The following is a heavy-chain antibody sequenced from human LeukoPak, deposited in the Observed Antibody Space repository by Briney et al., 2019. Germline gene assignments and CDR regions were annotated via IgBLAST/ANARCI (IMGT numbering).Heavy chain of an antibody. V-gene: IGHV3-48*01. D-gene: IGHD3-22*01. Sequence: GGSLRLSCAASGFTFSSYNMNWVRQAPGQGLEWVAYITISSTLIYYADSVKGRFTISRDNSKNTQYLQMNSLRVEDTAVYYCAKDSRRWKTYYYESSGLYYFAYWGQGTLVTVSS. CDR2: ITISSTLI. CDR3: AKDSRRWKTYYYESSGLYYFAY. CDR1: GFTFSSYN. J-gene: IGHJ4*02.